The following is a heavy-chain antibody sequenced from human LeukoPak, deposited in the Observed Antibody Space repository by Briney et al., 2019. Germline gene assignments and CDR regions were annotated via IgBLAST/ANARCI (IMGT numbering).Heavy chain of an antibody. Sequence: GGSLRLSCAASGFTFSSYWMHWVRQAPGKGLVWVSRINSDESSTSYADSVKGRFTISRDNAKNTLYLQMNSLRAEDTAVYYCARVDRISTGAFDIWGQGTMVTVSS. V-gene: IGHV3-74*01. J-gene: IGHJ3*02. CDR1: GFTFSSYW. CDR2: INSDESST. D-gene: IGHD2/OR15-2a*01. CDR3: ARVDRISTGAFDI.